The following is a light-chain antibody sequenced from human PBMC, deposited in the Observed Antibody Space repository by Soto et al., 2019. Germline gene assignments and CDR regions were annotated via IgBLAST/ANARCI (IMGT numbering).Light chain of an antibody. CDR1: QSVSSN. CDR2: GAS. CDR3: QQRNNWPWT. Sequence: EIVMSQSPATLSVSTGERATLSCRASQSVSSNLAWYQQKPGQAPRLLICGASTRATGIPARFSGSGSGTDFTLTISSLEPEDFAFYYCQQRNNWPWTFGQGTKVAIK. V-gene: IGKV3-15*01. J-gene: IGKJ1*01.